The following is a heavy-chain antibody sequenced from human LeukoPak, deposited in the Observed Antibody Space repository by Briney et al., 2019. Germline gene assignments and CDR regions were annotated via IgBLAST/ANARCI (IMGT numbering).Heavy chain of an antibody. CDR1: GFTFSNYA. J-gene: IGHJ4*02. CDR3: AKCVAGRPDDY. D-gene: IGHD6-6*01. Sequence: GGSLRLSCAASGFTFSNYAMNWVRQAPGRGLEWVSAISGSGGSTYYADSVKGRFTISRDNSKNTLYLQMNSLRAEDTAVYYCAKCVAGRPDDYWGQGTLVTVSS. CDR2: ISGSGGST. V-gene: IGHV3-23*01.